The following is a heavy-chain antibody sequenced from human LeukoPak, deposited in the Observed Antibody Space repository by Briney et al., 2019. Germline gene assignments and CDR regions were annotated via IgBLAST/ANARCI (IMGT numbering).Heavy chain of an antibody. J-gene: IGHJ6*03. V-gene: IGHV3-23*01. CDR1: GFTFSSYA. D-gene: IGHD3-10*01. CDR2: ISGSGGST. Sequence: PGGSLRLSCAASGFTFSSYAMSWVRQAPGKGLEWVSAISGSGGSTYYADSVKGRFTISRDNSKNTLYLQMNSLRAEDTAVYYCAKAVDGSGSYYYYYYMDVWGKGTTVTVSS. CDR3: AKAVDGSGSYYYYYYMDV.